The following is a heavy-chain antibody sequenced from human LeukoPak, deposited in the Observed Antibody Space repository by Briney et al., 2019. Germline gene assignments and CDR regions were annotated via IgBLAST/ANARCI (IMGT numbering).Heavy chain of an antibody. Sequence: PGGSLRLSCVASAFSDKSNYMSWVRQAPGKGLEWVSSISSSSSYIYYADSVKGRFTISRDNAKNSLYLQMNSLRAEDTALYYCAKDIAVAGMTFWYFDLWGRGTLVTVSS. J-gene: IGHJ2*01. CDR2: ISSSSSYI. CDR3: AKDIAVAGMTFWYFDL. D-gene: IGHD6-19*01. CDR1: AFSDKSNY. V-gene: IGHV3-21*04.